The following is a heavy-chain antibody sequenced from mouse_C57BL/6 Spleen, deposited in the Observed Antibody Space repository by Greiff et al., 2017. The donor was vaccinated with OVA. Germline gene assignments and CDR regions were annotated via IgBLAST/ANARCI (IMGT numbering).Heavy chain of an antibody. V-gene: IGHV1-15*01. CDR3: TRGTGKNWYFDV. CDR2: IDPETGGT. CDR1: GYTFTDYE. Sequence: VQLQQSGAELVRPGASVTLSCKASGYTFTDYEMHWVKQTPVHGLEWIGAIDPETGGTAYNQKFKGKAILTADKSSSTAYMELRSLTSEDSAVYYCTRGTGKNWYFDVWGTGTTVTVSS. J-gene: IGHJ1*03. D-gene: IGHD4-1*01.